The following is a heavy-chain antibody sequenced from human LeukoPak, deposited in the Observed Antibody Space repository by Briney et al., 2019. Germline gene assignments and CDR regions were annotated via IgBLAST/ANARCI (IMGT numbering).Heavy chain of an antibody. CDR1: GGSFSAYY. D-gene: IGHD4-17*01. CDR2: INHSGST. Sequence: SETLSLTCAVYGGSFSAYYWNWIRQPPGKGLQWIGEINHSGSTNYIPSLKSRVTISVDTSKNQFSLKLSSVTAADTAVYYCAREGPPFRDAVPTASNWFDPWGQGTLVTVSS. J-gene: IGHJ5*02. CDR3: AREGPPFRDAVPTASNWFDP. V-gene: IGHV4-34*01.